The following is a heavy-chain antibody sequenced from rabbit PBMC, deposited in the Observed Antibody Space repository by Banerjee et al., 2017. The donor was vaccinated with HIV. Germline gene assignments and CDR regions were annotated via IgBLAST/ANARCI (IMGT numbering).Heavy chain of an antibody. CDR2: IYTGSGNT. D-gene: IGHD6-1*01. CDR3: ARGWSGYAGYGYASPFNL. CDR1: GFSFSSSYF. Sequence: QSLEESGGDLVKPGASLTLTCTASGFSFSSSYFMCWVRQAPGKGLEWIGCIYTGSGNTYYASWAKGRFTISRSTSLNTVTLQMTSLTAADTATYFCARGWSGYAGYGYASPFNLWGPGTLVTVS. V-gene: IGHV1S40*01. J-gene: IGHJ4*01.